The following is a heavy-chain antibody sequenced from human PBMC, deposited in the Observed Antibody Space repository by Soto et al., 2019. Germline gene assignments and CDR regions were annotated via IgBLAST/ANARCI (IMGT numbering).Heavy chain of an antibody. CDR1: GYTFTSYG. CDR2: ISAYNGNT. D-gene: IGHD6-13*01. J-gene: IGHJ6*02. CDR3: ARWGQYSSSWYYYSGMDV. V-gene: IGHV1-18*01. Sequence: GASVKVSCKASGYTFTSYGISWVRQAPGQGLEWMGWISAYNGNTNYAQKLQGRVTMTTDTSTSTAYMELRSLRSDDTAVYYCARWGQYSSSWYYYSGMDVWGQGTTVTVSS.